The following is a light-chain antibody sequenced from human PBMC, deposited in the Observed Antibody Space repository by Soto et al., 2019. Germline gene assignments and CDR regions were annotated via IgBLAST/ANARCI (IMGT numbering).Light chain of an antibody. V-gene: IGKV3-11*01. J-gene: IGKJ5*01. CDR3: QQRSNWPPIT. CDR1: QSVSSY. CDR2: DAS. Sequence: EIVLTQSPATLSLSPGERATLSCRASQSVSSYLAWYQQKPGQTPRLLIYDASSRATGIPARFSGSGSGTDFTLTISSLEPEDFAVYYCQQRSNWPPITFGLGTRLEIK.